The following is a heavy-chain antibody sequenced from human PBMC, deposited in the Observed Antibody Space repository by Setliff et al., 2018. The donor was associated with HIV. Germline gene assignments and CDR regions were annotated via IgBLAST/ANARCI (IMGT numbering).Heavy chain of an antibody. CDR2: IYYNGGT. CDR3: ARERPQSHFFDY. J-gene: IGHJ4*02. CDR1: GGSITSYY. Sequence: KPSETLSLTCTVSGGSITSYYWSWIRQTPGKRLEYIGYIYYNGGTNYNPSLKSRVTISLDTSKNQFSLSLRSVTAADTAVYFCARERPQSHFFDYWGQGTLVTVSS. D-gene: IGHD6-19*01. V-gene: IGHV4-59*01.